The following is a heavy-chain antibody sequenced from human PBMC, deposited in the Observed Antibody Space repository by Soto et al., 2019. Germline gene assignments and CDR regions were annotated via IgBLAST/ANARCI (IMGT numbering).Heavy chain of an antibody. D-gene: IGHD4-17*01. Sequence: GASVKVSCKASGGTFSSYAISWVRQAPGQGLEWMGGIIPIFGTANYAQKFQGRVTITADESTSTAYMELSSLRSEDTAVYYCARDLDYGDYLSWFDPWGQGTLVTVSA. J-gene: IGHJ5*02. CDR1: GGTFSSYA. CDR3: ARDLDYGDYLSWFDP. CDR2: IIPIFGTA. V-gene: IGHV1-69*13.